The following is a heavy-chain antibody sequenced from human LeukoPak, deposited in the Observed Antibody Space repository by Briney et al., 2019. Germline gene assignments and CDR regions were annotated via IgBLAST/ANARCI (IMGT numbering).Heavy chain of an antibody. Sequence: GGSLRLSCAASGFTFDDYAMHWVRQVPGKGLEWVSGISWNSGSIDYADSVKGRFTISRDNAKNSLYLQMNSLRAEDTALYYCAKDRARMTMFRGVIYSVFDYWGQGTLVTVSS. CDR3: AKDRARMTMFRGVIYSVFDY. CDR1: GFTFDDYA. V-gene: IGHV3-9*01. CDR2: ISWNSGSI. D-gene: IGHD3-10*01. J-gene: IGHJ4*02.